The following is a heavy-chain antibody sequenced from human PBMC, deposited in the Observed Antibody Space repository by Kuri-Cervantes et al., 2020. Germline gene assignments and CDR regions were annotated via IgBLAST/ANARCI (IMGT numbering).Heavy chain of an antibody. CDR3: ARDLTAAGNNDAFDI. V-gene: IGHV3-7*01. D-gene: IGHD6-13*01. Sequence: GESLKISCAASGFTFSTYWMSWVRQAPGKGLEWVANINQDGNNQYYVDSMKGRFTISRDNSKNTLYLQMNSLRAEDTAVYYCARDLTAAGNNDAFDIWGQGTMVTVSS. CDR1: GFTFSTYW. J-gene: IGHJ3*02. CDR2: INQDGNNQ.